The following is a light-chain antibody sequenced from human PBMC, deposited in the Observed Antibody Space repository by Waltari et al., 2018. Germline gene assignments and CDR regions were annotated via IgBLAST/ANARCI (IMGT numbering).Light chain of an antibody. Sequence: EVVMTQSPATLSVSPGERVTLSCKASQSIDNNLAWYQQKPGQAPRLLIYGASTRATGVTARFSGSGSGTEFTLTISSLQSEDCAVFYCQQYNRWPPLTFGGGTKVEIK. CDR3: QQYNRWPPLT. CDR1: QSIDNN. CDR2: GAS. V-gene: IGKV3-15*01. J-gene: IGKJ4*01.